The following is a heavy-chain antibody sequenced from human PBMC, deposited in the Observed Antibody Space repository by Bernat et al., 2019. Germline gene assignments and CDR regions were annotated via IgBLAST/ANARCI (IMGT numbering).Heavy chain of an antibody. CDR1: GFTFSSYV. D-gene: IGHD6-19*01. V-gene: IGHV3-23*04. Sequence: EVQLVESGGGLVQPGGSLRLSCAASGFTFSSYVMSWVRQAPGKGLEWVSLISATGSSTYYTESVKGRFTISRDSSDKTLYLQLNSLRAEDTAVYYCATSGSWDSSGWYSREFAYWGQGTLVTVSS. J-gene: IGHJ4*02. CDR3: ATSGSWDSSGWYSREFAY. CDR2: ISATGSST.